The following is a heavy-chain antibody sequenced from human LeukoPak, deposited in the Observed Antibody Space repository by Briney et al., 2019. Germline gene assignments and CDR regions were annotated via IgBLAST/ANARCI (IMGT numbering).Heavy chain of an antibody. D-gene: IGHD5-12*01. CDR3: ARGHAWRRANDY. V-gene: IGHV4-34*01. Sequence: SDTLSLTCAVYGGSFGGYYWSWIRQPPGKGLEWIGENNHSGSTNYYPSLMRRVTISVDTSKNQFSRKLSSVTAADTDVYCWARGHAWRRANDYWGQGTLVTVSS. CDR1: GGSFGGYY. J-gene: IGHJ4*02. CDR2: NNHSGST.